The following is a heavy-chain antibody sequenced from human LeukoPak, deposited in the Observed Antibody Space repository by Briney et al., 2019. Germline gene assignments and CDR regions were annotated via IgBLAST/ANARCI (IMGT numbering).Heavy chain of an antibody. D-gene: IGHD5-12*01. CDR2: IYYSGST. CDR1: GGSISSYY. V-gene: IGHV4-59*12. Sequence: PSETLSLTCTVSGGSISSYYWSWIRQPPGKGLEWIGYIYYSGSTNYNPSLKSRVTISVDTSKNQFSLKLSSVTAADTALYYCAREADSGYDLGGAFDIWGQGTMVTVSS. CDR3: AREADSGYDLGGAFDI. J-gene: IGHJ3*02.